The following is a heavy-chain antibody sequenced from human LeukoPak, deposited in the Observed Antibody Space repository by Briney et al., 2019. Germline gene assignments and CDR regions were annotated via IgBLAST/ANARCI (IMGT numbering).Heavy chain of an antibody. D-gene: IGHD3-10*01. CDR2: IYYSGST. J-gene: IGHJ3*02. CDR1: GGSISSYY. CDR3: ARGTVLWFGELLYVADAFDI. Sequence: KASETLSLTCTVSGGSISSYYWSWIRQPPGKGLEWIGYIYYSGSTNYNPSLKSRVTISVDTSKNQFSLKLSSVTAADTAVYYCARGTVLWFGELLYVADAFDIWGQGTMVTVSS. V-gene: IGHV4-59*01.